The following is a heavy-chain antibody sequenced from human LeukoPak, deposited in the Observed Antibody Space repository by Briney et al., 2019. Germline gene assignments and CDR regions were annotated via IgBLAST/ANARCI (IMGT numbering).Heavy chain of an antibody. J-gene: IGHJ4*02. V-gene: IGHV3-23*01. CDR1: GFTFSNYG. D-gene: IGHD6-19*01. Sequence: SGGSLRLSCAASGFTFSNYGMSWVRQAPGKGLEWVSTVSGSGSTTYYADSVKGRFTISRDNSKNTLYLQMNSLRAEDTAVYYCARSYNSGWPYYFDYWGQGTLVTVSS. CDR3: ARSYNSGWPYYFDY. CDR2: VSGSGSTT.